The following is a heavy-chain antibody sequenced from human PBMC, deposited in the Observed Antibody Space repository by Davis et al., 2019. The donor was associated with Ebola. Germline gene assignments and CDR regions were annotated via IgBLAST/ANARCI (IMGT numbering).Heavy chain of an antibody. CDR3: ARGYIRPYSSSWALQPYYFDY. CDR1: GFTFSSYA. CDR2: ISSSGSTI. Sequence: GESLKISCAASGFTFSSYAMSWIRQAPGKGLEWVSYISSSGSTIYYADAVKGRFTISRDNAKNSLYLQMNSLRAEDTAVYYCARGYIRPYSSSWALQPYYFDYWGQGTLVTVSS. D-gene: IGHD6-13*01. J-gene: IGHJ4*02. V-gene: IGHV3-11*01.